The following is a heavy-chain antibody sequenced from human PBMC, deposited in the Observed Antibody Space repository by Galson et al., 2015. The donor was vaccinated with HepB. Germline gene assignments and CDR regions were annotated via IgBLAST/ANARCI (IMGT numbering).Heavy chain of an antibody. Sequence: SLRLSCAASGFTVSSNYMSWVRQAPGKGLEWVSVIYSGGSTYYADSVKGRFTISRDNSKNTLYLQMNSLRAEDTAVYYCAREERLVYYYGMDVWGQGPTVTVSS. CDR2: IYSGGST. CDR1: GFTVSSNY. V-gene: IGHV3-66*02. J-gene: IGHJ6*02. D-gene: IGHD3-9*01. CDR3: AREERLVYYYGMDV.